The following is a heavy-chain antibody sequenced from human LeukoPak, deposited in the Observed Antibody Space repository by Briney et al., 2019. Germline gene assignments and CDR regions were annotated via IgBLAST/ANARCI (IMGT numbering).Heavy chain of an antibody. CDR2: ISGSGGST. J-gene: IGHJ4*02. V-gene: IGHV3-23*01. CDR1: GFTFSSYA. D-gene: IGHD3-16*02. Sequence: GGSLRLSCAASGFTFSSYAMSWVRQAPGKGLEWVSAISGSGGSTYYADSVKGWFTISRDNSKNTLYLQMNSLRAEDTAVYYCAKVDVRLGELSFLDYWGQGTLVTVSS. CDR3: AKVDVRLGELSFLDY.